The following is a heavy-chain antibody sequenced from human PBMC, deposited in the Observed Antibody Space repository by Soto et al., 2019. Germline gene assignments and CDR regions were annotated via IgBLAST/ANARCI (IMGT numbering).Heavy chain of an antibody. Sequence: ASVKVSCKASGYTFTSYAMHWVRQAPGQRLEWMGWINAGNGNTKYSQKFQGRVTITRDTSASTAYMELSSLRSEDTAVYYCARDPSPYCGGDCYSFDYWGQGTLVTVSS. CDR2: INAGNGNT. CDR3: ARDPSPYCGGDCYSFDY. D-gene: IGHD2-21*02. J-gene: IGHJ4*02. V-gene: IGHV1-3*01. CDR1: GYTFTSYA.